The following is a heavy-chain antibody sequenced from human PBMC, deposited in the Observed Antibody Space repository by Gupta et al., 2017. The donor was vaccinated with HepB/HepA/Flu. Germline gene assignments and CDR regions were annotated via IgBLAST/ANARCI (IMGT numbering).Heavy chain of an antibody. CDR2: IKWDGLNI. D-gene: IGHD1-1*01. CDR1: VFNFDEFG. V-gene: IGHV3-20*04. CDR3: VRGYWTPGVMDS. Sequence: EVHLIESGGGVVRPGEYLSLSCVTSVFNFDEFGMSWVRQAPGKGLEWVSGIKWDGLNIGYVESVRGRFPISRDNAKNSLFLQMKSLRVEDTALYYCVRGYWTPGVMDSWGQGTLVTVSS. J-gene: IGHJ5*02.